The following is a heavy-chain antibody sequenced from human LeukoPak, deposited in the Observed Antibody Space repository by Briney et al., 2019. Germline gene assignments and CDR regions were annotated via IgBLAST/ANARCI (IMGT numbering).Heavy chain of an antibody. CDR2: IYYSGST. J-gene: IGHJ6*03. V-gene: IGHV4-30-4*07. CDR1: GDSMSSGGFS. D-gene: IGHD3-16*02. CDR3: ARVTLSLSYYNYYMDV. Sequence: SETLSLTCAVSGDSMSSGGFSWSWIRQPPGKGLEWIGSIYYSGSTYYNPSLKSRVTISVDTSENQFSLKLSSVTAADTAVYYCARVTLSLSYYNYYMDVWGKGTTVTISS.